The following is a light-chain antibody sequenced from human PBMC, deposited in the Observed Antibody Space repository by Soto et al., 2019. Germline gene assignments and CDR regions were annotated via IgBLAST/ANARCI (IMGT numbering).Light chain of an antibody. CDR3: SSYTSSSTYV. V-gene: IGLV2-14*01. CDR2: EVS. CDR1: SSDVGGYKY. Sequence: QSGLAQPASVSVSPGQSITISCTGTSSDVGGYKYLLWYQQRPGQAPKLMIYEVSNRPSGVSNRFSGSKSGNTASLTISGLQAEDEADYYCSSYTSSSTYVFGTGTKVTVL. J-gene: IGLJ1*01.